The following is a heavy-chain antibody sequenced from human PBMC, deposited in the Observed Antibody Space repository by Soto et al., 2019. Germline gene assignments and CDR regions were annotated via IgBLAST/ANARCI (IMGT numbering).Heavy chain of an antibody. D-gene: IGHD5-18*01. CDR1: GYTFTSYA. V-gene: IGHV1-3*01. CDR3: ARDRRNIQLCPPGSFYYGMDV. Sequence: QVPLVQSGAEVKKPGASVKVSCKASGYTFTSYAMHWVRQAPGQRLEWMGWINAGNGNTKYSQTFQGRVTITRDTSASTDYMELSSLRSEDTAVYYCARDRRNIQLCPPGSFYYGMDVWGQGTTVTVSS. CDR2: INAGNGNT. J-gene: IGHJ6*02.